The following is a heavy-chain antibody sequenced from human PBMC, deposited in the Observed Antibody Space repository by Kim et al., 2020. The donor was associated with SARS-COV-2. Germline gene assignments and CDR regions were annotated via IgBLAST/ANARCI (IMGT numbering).Heavy chain of an antibody. CDR3: ARRDYYDRNGFYS. V-gene: IGHV4-59*08. J-gene: IGHJ5*01. D-gene: IGHD3-22*01. CDR2: IYYSGSTNY. CDR1: GGSISGSF. Sequence: SETLSLTCTVSGGSISGSFWSWIRQPPGRGLEWIGYIYYSGSTNYNYNPSLKSRVTISVDTSKNQFSLRRTSVTAADTAVYYCARRDYYDRNGFYSWG.